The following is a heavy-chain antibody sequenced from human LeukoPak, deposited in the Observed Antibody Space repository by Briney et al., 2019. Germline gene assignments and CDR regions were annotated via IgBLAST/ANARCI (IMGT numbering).Heavy chain of an antibody. V-gene: IGHV4-61*02. CDR2: IYTSGST. D-gene: IGHD3-10*01. CDR3: ARDPYPHRGDWFDP. J-gene: IGHJ5*02. Sequence: PSQTLSLTCTVSGGSISSGSYYWSWSRQPAGKGLEWIGRIYTSGSTNYNPSLKSRVTISVDTSKNQFSLKLSSVTAADTAVYYCARDPYPHRGDWFDPWGQGTLVTVSS. CDR1: GGSISSGSYY.